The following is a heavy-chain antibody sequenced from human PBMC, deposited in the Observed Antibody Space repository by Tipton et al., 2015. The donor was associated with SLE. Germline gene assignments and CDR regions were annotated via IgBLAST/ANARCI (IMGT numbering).Heavy chain of an antibody. D-gene: IGHD4/OR15-4a*01. Sequence: SLRLSCAASGFTFSSYEMNWVRQAPGKGLEWVSYISSSGSTIYYADSVKGRSTISRDNAKNSLYLQMNSLRAEDTAVYYCAREDATISGYLDYWGQGTLVTVSS. CDR3: AREDATISGYLDY. V-gene: IGHV3-48*03. J-gene: IGHJ4*02. CDR2: ISSSGSTI. CDR1: GFTFSSYE.